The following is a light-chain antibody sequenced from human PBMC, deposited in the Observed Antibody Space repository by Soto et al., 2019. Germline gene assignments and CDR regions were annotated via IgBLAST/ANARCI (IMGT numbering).Light chain of an antibody. V-gene: IGKV1-16*02. CDR2: AAS. Sequence: DIQMTQSPSSLSASVGDRVTITCRASQDIGHYLAWFQQKPGKAPKSLIYAASTLHSGVPSKFSGSGSGTYFTLTISSLQPEDFATYYCQQFNRYPRTFGQGTRLEIK. CDR3: QQFNRYPRT. J-gene: IGKJ2*01. CDR1: QDIGHY.